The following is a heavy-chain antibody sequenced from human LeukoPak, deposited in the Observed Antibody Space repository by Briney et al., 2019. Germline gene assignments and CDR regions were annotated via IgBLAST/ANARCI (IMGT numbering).Heavy chain of an antibody. CDR3: ARGLGVVPAGGY. V-gene: IGHV4-59*12. CDR2: IYYSGST. D-gene: IGHD2-2*01. CDR1: GGSISGYY. J-gene: IGHJ4*02. Sequence: PSETLSLTCTVSGGSISGYYWSWIRQPPGKGLEYIGYIYYSGSTNYNPSLKSRVTISVDTSKNQFSLKLSSVTAADTAVYYCARGLGVVPAGGYWGQGTLVTVSS.